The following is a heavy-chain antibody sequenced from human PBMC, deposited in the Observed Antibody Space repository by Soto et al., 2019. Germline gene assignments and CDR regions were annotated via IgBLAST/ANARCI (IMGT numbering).Heavy chain of an antibody. Sequence: EVQLLESGGGLVQPGGSLRLSCAASGFTFSSYAMSWVRQAPGKGLEWVSAISGSGGSTYYADSVKGRFTISRDNCKNTLYLQMDSLGAEDKAVYYCAKEGESSSGWDNFDYWGQGTLVTVSS. CDR3: AKEGESSSGWDNFDY. J-gene: IGHJ4*02. CDR2: ISGSGGST. D-gene: IGHD6-19*01. V-gene: IGHV3-23*01. CDR1: GFTFSSYA.